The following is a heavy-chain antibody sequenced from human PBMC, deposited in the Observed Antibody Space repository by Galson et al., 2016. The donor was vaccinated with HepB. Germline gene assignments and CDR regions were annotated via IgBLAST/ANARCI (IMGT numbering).Heavy chain of an antibody. D-gene: IGHD2-2*01. V-gene: IGHV3-21*01. CDR1: GISFSTFS. CDR2: ISSNGDFI. Sequence: SLRLSCAASGISFSTFSMNWVRQAPGQGLEWLSSISSNGDFINYADSVKGRFTISRDNADNSLFLHMSSLRAEDTAIYYCARDNSHCGRTSCIPTYLYFDLWGRGTLVTGSS. J-gene: IGHJ2*01. CDR3: ARDNSHCGRTSCIPTYLYFDL.